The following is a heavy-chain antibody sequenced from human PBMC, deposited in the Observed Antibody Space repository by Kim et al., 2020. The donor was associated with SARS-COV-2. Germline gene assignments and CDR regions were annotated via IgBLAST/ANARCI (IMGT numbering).Heavy chain of an antibody. CDR3: AKGGGVFEVSCSSCMDY. V-gene: IGHV3-30*02. J-gene: IGHJ4*02. Sequence: VMGRFTISRDSSKNTLYLQMDSLSGEDTAVYYCAKGGGVFEVSCSSCMDYWGQGTLVTVSS. D-gene: IGHD3-16*02.